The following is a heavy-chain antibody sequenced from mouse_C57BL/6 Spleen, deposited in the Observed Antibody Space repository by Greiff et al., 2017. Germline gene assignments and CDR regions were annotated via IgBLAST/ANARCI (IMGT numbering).Heavy chain of an antibody. CDR3: AKGGFSYAMDY. J-gene: IGHJ4*01. V-gene: IGHV2-5*01. CDR1: GFSLTSYG. Sequence: VMLVESGPGLVQPSQSLSITCTVSGFSLTSYGVHWVRQSPGKGLEWLGVIWRGGSTDYYAAFMSRLSITKDNSKSQVFFEMNSLQADDTAIYYCAKGGFSYAMDYWGQGTSVTVSS. CDR2: IWRGGST.